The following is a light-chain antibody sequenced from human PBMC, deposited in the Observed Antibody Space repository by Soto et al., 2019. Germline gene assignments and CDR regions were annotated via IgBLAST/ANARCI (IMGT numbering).Light chain of an antibody. V-gene: IGKV1-5*03. CDR1: QSISSW. CDR2: KAS. J-gene: IGKJ1*01. CDR3: QQYNSYHWT. Sequence: DIQMTQSPSTLSASVGDRVTITCRASQSISSWLAWYQQKPGKAPKLLIYKASSLESVVPTRFSGSGSGTDFTLTISSLQPDDFATYYCQQYNSYHWTFGQGTKVEIK.